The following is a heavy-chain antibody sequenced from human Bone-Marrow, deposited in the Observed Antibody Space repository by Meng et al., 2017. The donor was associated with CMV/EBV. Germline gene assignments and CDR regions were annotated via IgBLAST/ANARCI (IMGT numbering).Heavy chain of an antibody. CDR1: GFTFSSYE. CDR2: ISSSGSTI. CDR3: ARDSRESGYYYGMDV. J-gene: IGHJ6*01. V-gene: IGHV3-48*03. Sequence: GESLKISCAASGFTFSSYEMNWVRQAPGKGLEWVSYISSSGSTIYYADSVKGRFTISRDNAKNSLYLQMNSLRAEDTAVYYCARDSRESGYYYGMDVWGQGTTVTGSS. D-gene: IGHD3-10*01.